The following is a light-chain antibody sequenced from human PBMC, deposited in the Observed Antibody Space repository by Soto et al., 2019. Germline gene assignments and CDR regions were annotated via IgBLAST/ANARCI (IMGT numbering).Light chain of an antibody. V-gene: IGKV1-9*01. CDR3: QQTRSYPST. Sequence: IQLTQSPPSLSASVGDRVTITCRASQDIAIYLAWYQQKPGEAPNLLIHTASTLHGGVPSRFSGSGSGTVFTLTITSLQAEDFATYYCQQTRSYPSTFGGGTKVDIK. J-gene: IGKJ4*01. CDR2: TAS. CDR1: QDIAIY.